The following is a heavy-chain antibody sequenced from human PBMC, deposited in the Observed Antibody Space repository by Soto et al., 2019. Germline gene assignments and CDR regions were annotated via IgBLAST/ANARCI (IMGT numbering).Heavy chain of an antibody. CDR1: GYTFTSYG. V-gene: IGHV1-18*04. D-gene: IGHD6-19*01. CDR3: ARDGDSTGWYGWFDP. Sequence: GASVKVSCKASGYTFTSYGISWVRQAPGQGLEWMGWISAYNGNTNYAQKPQGRVTMTTDTSTSTAYMELRSLRSDDTAVYYCARDGDSTGWYGWFDPWGQGTLVTVSS. J-gene: IGHJ5*02. CDR2: ISAYNGNT.